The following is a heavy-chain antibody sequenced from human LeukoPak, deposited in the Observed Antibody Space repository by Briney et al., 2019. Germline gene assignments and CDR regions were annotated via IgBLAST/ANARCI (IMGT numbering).Heavy chain of an antibody. Sequence: GGSLRLSCAASGFSFSDYYMSWIRQAPGKGLEWVSYISSSGSTIYYADSVKGRFTISRDNAKNSLYLQMNSLRAEDTAVCYCARSFSVLRFLEWLFNYWGQGTLVTVSS. CDR1: GFSFSDYY. CDR3: ARSFSVLRFLEWLFNY. D-gene: IGHD3-3*01. CDR2: ISSSGSTI. V-gene: IGHV3-11*04. J-gene: IGHJ4*02.